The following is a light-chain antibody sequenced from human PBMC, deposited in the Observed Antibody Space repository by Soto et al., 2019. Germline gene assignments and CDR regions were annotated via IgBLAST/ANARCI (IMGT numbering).Light chain of an antibody. CDR2: DVS. Sequence: QSALTQPASVSGSPGQSITISCNGTSSDIGGYNLVSWFQQHPGKAPKLMIYDVSNRPSRVSISGSKSGNTASLTISGLQAEDEADYYCTSYTRITTLEVFGGGTKLTVL. CDR3: TSYTRITTLEV. V-gene: IGLV2-14*01. J-gene: IGLJ2*01. CDR1: SSDIGGYNL.